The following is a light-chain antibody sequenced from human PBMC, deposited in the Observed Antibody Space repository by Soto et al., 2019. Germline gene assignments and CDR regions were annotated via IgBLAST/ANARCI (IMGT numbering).Light chain of an antibody. Sequence: SYELTQPPSVSVAPGQTARLTCGGNNIGSKSVHWYQQKPGQAPVLVVYDDSDRPSGIPERFSGSNSGNTATLTISRVEAGDEADYYCQVWDSSSDRVFGTGTKLTVL. CDR1: NIGSKS. CDR3: QVWDSSSDRV. V-gene: IGLV3-21*02. J-gene: IGLJ1*01. CDR2: DDS.